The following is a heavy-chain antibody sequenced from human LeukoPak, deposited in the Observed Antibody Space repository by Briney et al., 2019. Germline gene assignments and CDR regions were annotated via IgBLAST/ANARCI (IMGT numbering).Heavy chain of an antibody. CDR1: GGSISPYY. CDR3: ASSAVPSVLPRFDY. CDR2: NSYSGST. D-gene: IGHD4/OR15-4a*01. Sequence: PSETLSLTCTVSGGSISPYYWSWVRQPPGKGLEWIGHNSYSGSTNYNPSLKSRVTISVDTSKNQFSLKLSSVSAADTAVYYCASSAVPSVLPRFDYWGQGTLVTVSS. V-gene: IGHV4-59*01. J-gene: IGHJ4*02.